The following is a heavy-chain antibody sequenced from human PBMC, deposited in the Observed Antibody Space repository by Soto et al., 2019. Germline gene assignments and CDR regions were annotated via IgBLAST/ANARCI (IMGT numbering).Heavy chain of an antibody. Sequence: ASVKVSCKASGYTFTGYYMHWVRQAPGQGLEWMGWINPNSGGTNYAQKFQGWVTMTRDTSISTAYMELSRLRSDDTAVYYCARGRSRYYDSSGPVDVWDQGTTVTVSS. CDR2: INPNSGGT. J-gene: IGHJ6*02. V-gene: IGHV1-2*04. CDR3: ARGRSRYYDSSGPVDV. D-gene: IGHD3-22*01. CDR1: GYTFTGYY.